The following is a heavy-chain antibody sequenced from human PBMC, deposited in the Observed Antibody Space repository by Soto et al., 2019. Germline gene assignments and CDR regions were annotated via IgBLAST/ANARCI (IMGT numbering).Heavy chain of an antibody. V-gene: IGHV4-39*07. CDR3: ARGQVVAAQH. CDR2: IYYSGST. J-gene: IGHJ4*02. CDR1: GGSISSSSYY. D-gene: IGHD2-15*01. Sequence: SETLSLTCTVSGGSISSSSYYWGWIRQPPGKGLEWIGSIYYSGSTYYNPSLKNRVTISVDRSKNQFSLKLSSVTAADTAVYYCARGQVVAAQHWGQGTLVTVSS.